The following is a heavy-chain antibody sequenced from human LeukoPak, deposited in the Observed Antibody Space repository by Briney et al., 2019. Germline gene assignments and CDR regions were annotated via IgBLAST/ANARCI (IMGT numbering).Heavy chain of an antibody. CDR3: ARHNYSSGWYN. CDR1: GGSISSYY. CDR2: IYTSGST. J-gene: IGHJ4*02. Sequence: TSSETLSLTCTVSGGSISSYYWSWIRQPAGKGLEWIGRIYTSGSTNYNPSLKSRVTISVDTSKNQFSLKLSSVTAADTAVYYCARHNYSSGWYNWGQGTLVTVSS. D-gene: IGHD6-19*01. V-gene: IGHV4-4*07.